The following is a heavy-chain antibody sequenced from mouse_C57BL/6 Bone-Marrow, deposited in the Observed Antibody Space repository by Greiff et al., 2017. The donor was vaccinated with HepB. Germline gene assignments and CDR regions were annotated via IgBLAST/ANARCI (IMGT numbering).Heavy chain of an antibody. D-gene: IGHD3-2*02. J-gene: IGHJ2*01. Sequence: QVQLQQSGPGLVQPSQSLSITCTVSGFSLTSYGVHWVRQSPGKGLEWLGVIWRGGSTDYNAAFMSRLSITKDNSKSKVFFKMNSLQADDTAIYYCAKGGQLRLLGFDYWGQGTTLTVSS. CDR3: AKGGQLRLLGFDY. CDR1: GFSLTSYG. CDR2: IWRGGST. V-gene: IGHV2-5*01.